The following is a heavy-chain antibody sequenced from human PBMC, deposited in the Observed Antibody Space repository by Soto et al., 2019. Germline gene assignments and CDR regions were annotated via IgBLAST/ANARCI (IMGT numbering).Heavy chain of an antibody. CDR2: IKQDGSDK. CDR3: AKVKSLAGQE. D-gene: IGHD6-6*01. Sequence: EVQLVESGGGLVQPGGSLRLSCAASGFTFSSYWMSWVRQAPGKGLEWVANIKQDGSDKYSVDSVKGRFTISRDNAKNALYLQMNSLTAEDTAIYYCAKVKSLAGQEWGQGTLVTVSS. V-gene: IGHV3-7*05. CDR1: GFTFSSYW. J-gene: IGHJ4*02.